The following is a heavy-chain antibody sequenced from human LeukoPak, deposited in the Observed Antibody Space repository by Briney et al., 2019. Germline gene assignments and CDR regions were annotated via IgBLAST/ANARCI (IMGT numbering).Heavy chain of an antibody. Sequence: PSETLSLTCTVSGGSISSYYWSWIRQPPGKGLEWIGYIYYSGSTNYNPSLKSRVTMSVDTSKNQFSLKLSSVTAADTAVYYCARGPTYYYDSSGLFGGPLDYWGQGTLVTVSS. CDR2: IYYSGST. CDR3: ARGPTYYYDSSGLFGGPLDY. J-gene: IGHJ4*02. V-gene: IGHV4-59*12. D-gene: IGHD3-22*01. CDR1: GGSISSYY.